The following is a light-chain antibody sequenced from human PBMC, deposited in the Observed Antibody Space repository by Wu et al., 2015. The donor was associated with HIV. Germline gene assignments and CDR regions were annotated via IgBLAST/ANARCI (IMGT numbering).Light chain of an antibody. CDR1: QGISNF. Sequence: DIQMTQSPSSLSASVGDRVTITCRASQGISNFLAWYQQKPGKPPKVLIYAASTLQSGVPSRFSGSGSGTDFALTITSLQAEDFATYYCQHLNKFPITFGGGTRLEIK. CDR3: QHLNKFPIT. V-gene: IGKV1-27*01. J-gene: IGKJ4*01. CDR2: AAS.